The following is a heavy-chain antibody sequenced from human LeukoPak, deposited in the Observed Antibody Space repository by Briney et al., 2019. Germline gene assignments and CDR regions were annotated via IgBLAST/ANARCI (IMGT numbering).Heavy chain of an antibody. CDR1: GFTFDDYA. CDR2: ISWNSGSI. Sequence: QPGRSLRLSCAASGFTFDDYAMHWVRQAPGKGLEWVSGISWNSGSIGYADSVKGRFTISRDNAKNSLYLQMNSLRAEDTALYYCARLRITIFSGGMDVWGQGTTVTVSS. CDR3: ARLRITIFSGGMDV. J-gene: IGHJ6*02. V-gene: IGHV3-9*01. D-gene: IGHD3-9*01.